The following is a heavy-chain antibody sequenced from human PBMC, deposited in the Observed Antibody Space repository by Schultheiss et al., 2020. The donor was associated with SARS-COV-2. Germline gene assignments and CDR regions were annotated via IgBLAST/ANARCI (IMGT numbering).Heavy chain of an antibody. CDR1: GGSISSSSYY. Sequence: SETLSLTCTVSGGSISSSSYYWGWIRQPPGKGLEWIGYIYYSGSNYYNPSLKSRVTISVDTSKNQFSLKLSSVTATDTALYYCATLMVYASEFDYWGQGTLVTVSS. V-gene: IGHV4-39*07. J-gene: IGHJ4*02. D-gene: IGHD2-8*01. CDR3: ATLMVYASEFDY. CDR2: IYYSGSN.